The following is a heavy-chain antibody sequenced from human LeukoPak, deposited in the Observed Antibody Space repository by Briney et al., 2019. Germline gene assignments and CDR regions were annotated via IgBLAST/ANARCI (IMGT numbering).Heavy chain of an antibody. Sequence: PGGSLRLSCAASGFTFSNAWMSWVRQAPGKGLEWVGRIKSKTDGGTTDYAAPVKGRFTISRDDSKNTLYLQMNSLKTEDTAVYYCTTDRRYYYDSSGYYYLALFDYWGQGTLVTVSS. CDR1: GFTFSNAW. J-gene: IGHJ4*02. CDR3: TTDRRYYYDSSGYYYLALFDY. CDR2: IKSKTDGGTT. D-gene: IGHD3-22*01. V-gene: IGHV3-15*01.